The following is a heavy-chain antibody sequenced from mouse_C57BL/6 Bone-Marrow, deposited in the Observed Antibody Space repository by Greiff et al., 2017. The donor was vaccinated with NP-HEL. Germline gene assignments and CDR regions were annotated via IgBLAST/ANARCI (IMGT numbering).Heavy chain of an antibody. CDR1: GYTFTSYW. CDR3: ARYRASTGTRAKDN. Sequence: VQLQQSGAELAKPGASVKLSCKASGYTFTSYWMHWVKQRPGQGLDWIGYINPSSGYTKYNKKFKDKATLNADKSASTAYMQLSSLTYDDSAVYYCARYRASTGTRAKDNWGQGTSVTVSS. V-gene: IGHV1-7*01. J-gene: IGHJ4*01. CDR2: INPSSGYT. D-gene: IGHD4-1*02.